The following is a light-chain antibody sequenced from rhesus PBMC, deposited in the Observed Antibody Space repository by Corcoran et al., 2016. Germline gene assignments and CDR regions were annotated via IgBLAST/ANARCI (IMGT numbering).Light chain of an antibody. V-gene: IGKV1-21*01. Sequence: DIQMTQSPSSLSASVGDRVTITCRASQGISSWLAWYQQKPGKAPKLLIYKASSLQSGVPSRFSGSGSGTDFTLPISSLQPEDIATYYCQQHDNSPPFTFGPGTKLDIK. J-gene: IGKJ3*01. CDR3: QQHDNSPPFT. CDR1: QGISSW. CDR2: KAS.